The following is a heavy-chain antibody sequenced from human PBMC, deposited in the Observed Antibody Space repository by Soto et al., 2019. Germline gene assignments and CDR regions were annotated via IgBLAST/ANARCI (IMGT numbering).Heavy chain of an antibody. Sequence: ASVKVSCKASGYTFTGYYMHWVRQAPGQGPEWMGWINPDSGGTNYAQKFQGRVTMTRDTSISTAYMELSRLRSDDTAVYYCAVAYRSYNSCYTLLASAYWGQGTLVTVSS. CDR3: AVAYRSYNSCYTLLASAY. CDR2: INPDSGGT. J-gene: IGHJ4*02. V-gene: IGHV1-2*02. CDR1: GYTFTGYY. D-gene: IGHD2-2*02.